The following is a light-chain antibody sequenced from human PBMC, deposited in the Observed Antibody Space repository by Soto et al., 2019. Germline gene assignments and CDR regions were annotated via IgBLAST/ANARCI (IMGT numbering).Light chain of an antibody. CDR2: EVT. J-gene: IGLJ2*01. Sequence: QSALTQPPSASGSPGQSVTISCNGTSSDVGGYNYVSWYQQHPGKVPKLMIYEVTKRPSGVPDRFSGSKSGNTASLTVSGLQAEDEADYYCSSYAGNVLFGGGTKVTVL. CDR1: SSDVGGYNY. CDR3: SSYAGNVL. V-gene: IGLV2-8*01.